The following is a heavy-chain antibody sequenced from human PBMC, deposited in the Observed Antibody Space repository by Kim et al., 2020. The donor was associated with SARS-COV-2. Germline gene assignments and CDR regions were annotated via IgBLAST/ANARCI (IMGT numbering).Heavy chain of an antibody. J-gene: IGHJ4*02. V-gene: IGHV3-23*01. Sequence: DSVKGRFTISRDNSKDTLYLQMNSLRAEDTAVYYCAKVRNVVVLGALYDYWGQGTLVTVSS. D-gene: IGHD2-15*01. CDR3: AKVRNVVVLGALYDY.